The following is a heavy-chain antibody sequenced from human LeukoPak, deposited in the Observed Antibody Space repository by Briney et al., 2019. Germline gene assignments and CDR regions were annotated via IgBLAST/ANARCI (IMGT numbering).Heavy chain of an antibody. Sequence: SETLSLTCAVSGYSISSGYRWGRIRQPPGQGLEWIGSIYHSGSTYYNPSLKSRVTISVDTSKNQFSLKLSSVTATDTAVYYCARVIAVAGTFWFDPWGQGTLVTVSS. J-gene: IGHJ5*02. D-gene: IGHD6-19*01. CDR3: ARVIAVAGTFWFDP. V-gene: IGHV4-38-2*01. CDR2: IYHSGST. CDR1: GYSISSGYR.